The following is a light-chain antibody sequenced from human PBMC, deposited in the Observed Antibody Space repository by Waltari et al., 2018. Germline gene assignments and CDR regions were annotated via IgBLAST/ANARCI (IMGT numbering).Light chain of an antibody. V-gene: IGKV4-1*01. CDR3: LQTYAPPYT. CDR2: WAS. J-gene: IGKJ2*01. Sequence: DIVMTQSPDSLGVSLGERATIHCKSSQSVLYSSNNKNYLSWYQQKPGQRPKMIIYWASTRESGVPDRFSGSGSGTDFTLTISSLQAEDVAVYYCLQTYAPPYTFGQGTNLEI. CDR1: QSVLYSSNNKNY.